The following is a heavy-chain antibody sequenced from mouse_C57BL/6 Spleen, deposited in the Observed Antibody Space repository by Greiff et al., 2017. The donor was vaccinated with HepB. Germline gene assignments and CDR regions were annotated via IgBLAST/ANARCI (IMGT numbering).Heavy chain of an antibody. V-gene: IGHV5-16*01. D-gene: IGHD3-2*02. CDR3: ARSSGLYYYAMDY. Sequence: EVQLVESEGGLVQPGSSMKLSCTASGFTFSDYYMAWVRQVPEKGLEWVANINYDGSSTYYLDSLKSRFIISRDNAKNILYLQMSSLKSEDTATYYCARSSGLYYYAMDYWGQGTSVTVSS. CDR1: GFTFSDYY. J-gene: IGHJ4*01. CDR2: INYDGSST.